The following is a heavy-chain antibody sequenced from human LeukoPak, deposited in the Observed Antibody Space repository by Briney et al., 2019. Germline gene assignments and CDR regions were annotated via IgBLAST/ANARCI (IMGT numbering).Heavy chain of an antibody. V-gene: IGHV4-59*01. D-gene: IGHD2-8*02. CDR3: AASGGLGFDY. J-gene: IGHJ4*01. CDR1: GGSISSYY. Sequence: PSETLSLTCTVSGGSISSYYWSWIRQPPGKGLEWIGYIYYSGSTNYNPSLKSRVTISVDTSKNQFSLKLSSVTAADTAVYYCAASGGLGFDYWGQGTLVTVSS. CDR2: IYYSGST.